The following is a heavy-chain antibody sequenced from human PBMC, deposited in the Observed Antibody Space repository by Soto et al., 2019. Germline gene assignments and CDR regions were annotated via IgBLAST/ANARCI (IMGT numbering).Heavy chain of an antibody. CDR1: GGLIRSYY. V-gene: IGHV4-59*01. CDR3: ARDRGGMDV. CDR2: IYYSGST. Sequence: PSETLSVTCTVSGGLIRSYYWSWIRQPPGKGLEWIGYIYYSGSTNYNPSLKSRVTISVDTSKNQFSLKLSSVTAADTAVYYCARDRGGMDVWGQGTTVTVS. D-gene: IGHD3-10*01. J-gene: IGHJ6*02.